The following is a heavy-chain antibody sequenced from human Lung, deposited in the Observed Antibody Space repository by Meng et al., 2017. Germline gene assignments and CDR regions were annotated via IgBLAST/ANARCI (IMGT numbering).Heavy chain of an antibody. J-gene: IGHJ4*02. CDR3: ARGPTTMAHDFDY. V-gene: IGHV4-34*01. Sequence: GSLRLSCVVSGGSFSDYYWSGIRQPPGKGLEGIGEINHSGSTNYNPSLESRATISVDTSQNNLSLKLSSVTAADSAVYYCARGPTTMAHDFDYWGQGTLVTVSS. D-gene: IGHD4-11*01. CDR2: INHSGST. CDR1: GGSFSDYY.